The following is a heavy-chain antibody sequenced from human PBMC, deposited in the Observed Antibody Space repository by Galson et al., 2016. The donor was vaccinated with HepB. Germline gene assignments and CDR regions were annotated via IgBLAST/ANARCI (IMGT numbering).Heavy chain of an antibody. V-gene: IGHV3-23*01. J-gene: IGHJ4*02. Sequence: SLRLSCAASGFFFSGRAMSWVRQAPGKGLEWVSGINNGAATTGYAASVKGRFTISRDNSKNTLYRQMNSLRTEDTAVYYCARDDYSGGRGSPDYWGQGTLVTVSS. D-gene: IGHD4/OR15-4a*01. CDR3: ARDDYSGGRGSPDY. CDR2: INNGAATT. CDR1: GFFFSGRA.